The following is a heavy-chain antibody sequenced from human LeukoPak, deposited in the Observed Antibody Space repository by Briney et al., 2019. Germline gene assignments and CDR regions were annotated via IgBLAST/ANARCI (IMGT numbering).Heavy chain of an antibody. CDR1: GITFSNYD. CDR3: AKVSSNIASADFDY. Sequence: GGSLRLSCAASGITFSNYDMSWVRQAPGKGLEWVSAISGSGGSTYYADSVKGRFTISRDDSKNTLHLQMNSLRAEDTAAYYCAKVSSNIASADFDYWGQGTLVTVSS. CDR2: ISGSGGST. D-gene: IGHD6-13*01. V-gene: IGHV3-23*01. J-gene: IGHJ4*02.